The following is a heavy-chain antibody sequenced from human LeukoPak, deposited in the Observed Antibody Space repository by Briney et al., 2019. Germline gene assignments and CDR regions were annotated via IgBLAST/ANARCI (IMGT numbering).Heavy chain of an antibody. CDR2: IDYSGDT. CDR1: GGPISSSGYY. D-gene: IGHD1-1*01. J-gene: IGHJ4*02. CDR3: VRLLSATGNFDF. Sequence: SETLSPTCSVSGGPISSSGYYWGWIRQPPGKGLEWIENIDYSGDTYYNPSLKSRVTISVDTSKNQFSLKLRSVTAADTAVYYCVRLLSATGNFDFWGQGALVTVSS. V-gene: IGHV4-39*07.